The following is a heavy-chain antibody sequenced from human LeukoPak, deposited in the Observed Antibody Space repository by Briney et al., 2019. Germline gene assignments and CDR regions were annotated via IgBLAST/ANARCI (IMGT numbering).Heavy chain of an antibody. J-gene: IGHJ4*02. Sequence: GGSLRLSCAASGLTFSNYVMNWVRQAPGKGLEWVSSISGRGSTYYADSVKGRFTISRHNSMNTLYLQMNSLRGEDTAVYYCARDPSDGTKAFDDWGQGTLVTVSS. V-gene: IGHV3-23*01. CDR2: ISGRGST. CDR1: GLTFSNYV. CDR3: ARDPSDGTKAFDD.